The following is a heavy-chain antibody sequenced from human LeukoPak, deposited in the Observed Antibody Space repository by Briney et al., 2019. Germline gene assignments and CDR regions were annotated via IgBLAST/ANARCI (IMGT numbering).Heavy chain of an antibody. Sequence: GGSLRLSCAASGFTFTNYGLHWVRPAPGKGLEWEAAISYDGRKAYYADFVRGRFTISRDNSKNTLSLQMNSLRAEDTAVYYCVKDHDWGAFHIWGQGTMVTVSS. CDR3: VKDHDWGAFHI. CDR1: GFTFTNYG. V-gene: IGHV3-30*18. D-gene: IGHD7-27*01. J-gene: IGHJ3*02. CDR2: ISYDGRKA.